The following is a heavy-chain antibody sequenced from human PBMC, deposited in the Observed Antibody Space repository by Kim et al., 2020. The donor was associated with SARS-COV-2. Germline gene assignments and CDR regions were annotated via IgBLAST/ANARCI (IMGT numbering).Heavy chain of an antibody. V-gene: IGHV1-8*01. CDR3: ALGPYTKIFGVTI. J-gene: IGHJ3*02. D-gene: IGHD3-3*01. CDR2: INPNTGNT. CDR1: GYTFTHYD. Sequence: ASVKVSCKAAGYTFTHYDINWVRQAPGQGLEWLGRINPNTGNTGYAHRFQGRVTMTSDTSINTAYMELRGLKFEDTALYYCALGPYTKIFGVTIW.